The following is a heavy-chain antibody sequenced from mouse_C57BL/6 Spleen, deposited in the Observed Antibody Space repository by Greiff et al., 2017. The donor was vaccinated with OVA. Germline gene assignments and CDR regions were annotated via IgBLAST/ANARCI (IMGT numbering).Heavy chain of an antibody. Sequence: QVQLKQSGAELVRPGASVTLSCKASGYTFTDYEMHWVKQTPVHGLEWIGAIDPETGGTAYNQKFKGKAILTADKSSSTAYMELRSLTSEDSAVYYCTRGNYYGRVAWFAYWGEGTLVTVSA. V-gene: IGHV1-15*01. CDR1: GYTFTDYE. CDR3: TRGNYYGRVAWFAY. J-gene: IGHJ3*01. D-gene: IGHD1-1*01. CDR2: IDPETGGT.